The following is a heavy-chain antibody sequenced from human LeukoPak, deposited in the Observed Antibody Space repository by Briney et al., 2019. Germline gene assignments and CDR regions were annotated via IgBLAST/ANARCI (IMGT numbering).Heavy chain of an antibody. V-gene: IGHV3-66*01. D-gene: IGHD4-17*01. CDR1: GFTVSSNY. Sequence: GGSLRLSCAASGFTVSSNYMSWVRQAPGKGLEWVSVIYSGGSTYYADSVKGRFTISRDNSKNTLYLQMNSLRAEDTAVYYCARDNGDYEYFDYWGQGTLVTVSS. CDR2: IYSGGST. CDR3: ARDNGDYEYFDY. J-gene: IGHJ4*02.